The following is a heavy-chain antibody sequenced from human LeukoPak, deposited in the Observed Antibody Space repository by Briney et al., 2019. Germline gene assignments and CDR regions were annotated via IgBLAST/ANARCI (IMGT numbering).Heavy chain of an antibody. CDR1: GGTFSSYA. CDR2: IIPILGIA. CDR3: ARVVPSPDGYNYRGTTFDP. V-gene: IGHV1-69*04. Sequence: ASVKVSCKASGGTFSSYAISWVRQAPGQGLEWMGRIIPILGIANYAQKFQGRVTITADKSTSTAYMELSSLRSEDTAVYYCARVVPSPDGYNYRGTTFDPWGQGTLVTVSS. J-gene: IGHJ5*02. D-gene: IGHD5-24*01.